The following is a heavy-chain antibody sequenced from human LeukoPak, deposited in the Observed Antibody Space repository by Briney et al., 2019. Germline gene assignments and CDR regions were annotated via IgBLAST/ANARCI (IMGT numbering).Heavy chain of an antibody. CDR2: ISAYNGNT. Sequence: ASVKVSCKASGYTFTSYGISWVRQAPGQGLEWMGWISAYNGNTNYAQKLQGRVTMTTDTSTSTAYMELRSLRSDDTAVYYCARGHSSGWTRLFFDIWGQGTMVTVSS. D-gene: IGHD6-19*01. CDR3: ARGHSSGWTRLFFDI. J-gene: IGHJ3*02. CDR1: GYTFTSYG. V-gene: IGHV1-18*01.